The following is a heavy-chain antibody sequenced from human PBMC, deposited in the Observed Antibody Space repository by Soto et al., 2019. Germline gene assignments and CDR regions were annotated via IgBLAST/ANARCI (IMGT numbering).Heavy chain of an antibody. V-gene: IGHV3-48*01. CDR1: GFTFSSYS. CDR2: ISSSSSTI. Sequence: EVQLVESGGGLVQPGGSLRLSCAASGFTFSSYSMNWVRQAPGKGLEWVSYISSSSSTIYYADSVKGRFTISRDNDENSRYLQVNSLRAEDTAVYYGARGGCSGGSCYPAFDAFDIWGQGRMVTVSS. J-gene: IGHJ3*02. D-gene: IGHD2-15*01. CDR3: ARGGCSGGSCYPAFDAFDI.